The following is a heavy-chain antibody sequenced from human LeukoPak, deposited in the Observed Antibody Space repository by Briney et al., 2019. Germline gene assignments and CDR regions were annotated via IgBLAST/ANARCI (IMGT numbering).Heavy chain of an antibody. CDR3: AREGDGLLSKDFDY. CDR1: GYTFSGYY. V-gene: IGHV1-2*02. D-gene: IGHD2-15*01. CDR2: SSPNSGGA. J-gene: IGHJ4*02. Sequence: ASVKVSCKASGYTFSGYYIHWVRQAPGQGLEWMGYSSPNSGGANSAQKFRGRVTMTRDTSISTAYMELIRLGSDDTAVYYCAREGDGLLSKDFDYWGQGTLVTVSS.